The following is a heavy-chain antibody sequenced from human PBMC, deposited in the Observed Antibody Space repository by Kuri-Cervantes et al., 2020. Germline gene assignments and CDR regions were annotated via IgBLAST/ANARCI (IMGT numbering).Heavy chain of an antibody. CDR3: ARVCSTSCSDAFDI. J-gene: IGHJ3*02. CDR1: GYTFTGYY. Sequence: ASVKVSCKASGYTFTGYYMHWVRQAPGQGLEWMGWINPNSGGTNYAQKFQGRVTMTRDTSISTAYMKLGRLRSDDTAVYYCARVCSTSCSDAFDIWGQGTMVTVSS. V-gene: IGHV1-2*02. CDR2: INPNSGGT. D-gene: IGHD2-2*01.